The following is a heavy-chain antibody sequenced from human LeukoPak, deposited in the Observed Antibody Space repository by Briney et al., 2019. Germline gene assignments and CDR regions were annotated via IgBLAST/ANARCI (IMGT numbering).Heavy chain of an antibody. CDR2: ISSNGGST. Sequence: GGSLRLSCAASGFTFSSYAMHWVRQAPGKGLEYVSAISSNGGSTYYANSVKGRLTISRGNSKNTLYLQMGSLRAEDMAVYYCARVAGYYDSSGYYDYWGQGTLVTVSS. V-gene: IGHV3-64*01. D-gene: IGHD3-22*01. J-gene: IGHJ4*02. CDR1: GFTFSSYA. CDR3: ARVAGYYDSSGYYDY.